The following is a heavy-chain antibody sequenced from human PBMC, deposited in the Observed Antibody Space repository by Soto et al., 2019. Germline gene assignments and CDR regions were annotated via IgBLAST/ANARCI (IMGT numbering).Heavy chain of an antibody. CDR1: GFAFSSYW. CDR3: ATSSDTGYIFDF. J-gene: IGHJ4*02. D-gene: IGHD6-6*01. CDR2: IKKDGSEE. V-gene: IGHV3-7*01. Sequence: EVQLVESGGGLVQPGGSLRLSCAASGFAFSSYWMSWVRQAPGKGLEWVANIKKDGSEEYYVDSVKGRFTISRDIAKNSVYLKMNSLRAEDTAVYYCATSSDTGYIFDFWGQGTLVTVSS.